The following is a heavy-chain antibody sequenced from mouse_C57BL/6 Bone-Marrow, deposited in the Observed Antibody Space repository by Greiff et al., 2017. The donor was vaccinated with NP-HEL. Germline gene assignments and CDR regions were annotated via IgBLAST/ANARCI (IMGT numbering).Heavy chain of an antibody. CDR2: IDPSDSYT. CDR3: ALYVLYFDY. J-gene: IGHJ2*01. V-gene: IGHV1-69*01. Sequence: VQLQQPGAELVMPGASVKLSCKASGYTFTSYWMHWVKQRPGQGLEWIGEIDPSDSYTNYNQKFKGKSTLTVDKSSSTAYMQISSLTSEDSAVYYCALYVLYFDYWGQGTTLTVAS. D-gene: IGHD1-1*01. CDR1: GYTFTSYW.